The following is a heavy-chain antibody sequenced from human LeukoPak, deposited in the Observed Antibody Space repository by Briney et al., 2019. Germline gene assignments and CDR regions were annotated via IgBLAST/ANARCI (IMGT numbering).Heavy chain of an antibody. CDR3: ARESGSGWYGY. CDR2: IIPIFGTA. Sequence: SVKVSCKASGYTFTSYYMHWVRQAPGQGLEWMGGIIPIFGTANYAQKFQGRVTITTDESTSTAYMELSSLRSEDTAVYYCARESGSGWYGYWGQGTLVTVSS. CDR1: GYTFTSYY. D-gene: IGHD6-19*01. V-gene: IGHV1-69*05. J-gene: IGHJ4*02.